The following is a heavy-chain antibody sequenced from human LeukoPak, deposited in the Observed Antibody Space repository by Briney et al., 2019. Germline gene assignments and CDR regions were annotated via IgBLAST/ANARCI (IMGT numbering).Heavy chain of an antibody. V-gene: IGHV3-30*02. D-gene: IGHD3-3*01. J-gene: IGHJ3*02. CDR2: IRYDGSNK. Sequence: GGSLRLSCAASGFTFSSYGMHWVRQAPGKGLEWVAFIRYDGSNKYYADSVKGRFTISRDNSKNTLYLQMNSLRAEDTAVYYCAKDPVFGRSFLPLIWGQGTMVTVSS. CDR3: AKDPVFGRSFLPLI. CDR1: GFTFSSYG.